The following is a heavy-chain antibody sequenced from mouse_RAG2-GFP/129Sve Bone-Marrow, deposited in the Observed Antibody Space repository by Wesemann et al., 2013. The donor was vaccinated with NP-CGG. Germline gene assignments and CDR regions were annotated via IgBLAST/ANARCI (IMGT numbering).Heavy chain of an antibody. V-gene: IGHV14-3*02. Sequence: LEWIGRIDPANGNTKYDPKLQGKATITADTSSNTAYLQLSSPTSEDSAVYYCARREVSRDYYAMDYWGQGTSVTVSS. D-gene: IGHD2-14*01. CDR2: IDPANGNT. CDR3: ARREVSRDYYAMDY. J-gene: IGHJ4*01.